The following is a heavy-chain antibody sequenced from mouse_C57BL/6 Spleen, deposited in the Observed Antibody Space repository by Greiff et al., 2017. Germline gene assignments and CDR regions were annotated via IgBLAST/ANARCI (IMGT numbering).Heavy chain of an antibody. V-gene: IGHV1-15*01. CDR2: IDPETGGT. CDR3: TRGGTYDGYSWFAY. D-gene: IGHD2-3*01. CDR1: GYTFTDYE. J-gene: IGHJ3*01. Sequence: VQLVESGAELVRPGASVTLSCKASGYTFTDYEMHWVKQTPVHGLEWIGAIDPETGGTAYNQKFKGKAILTADKSSSTAYMELRSLTSEDSAVYYCTRGGTYDGYSWFAYWGQGTLVTVSA.